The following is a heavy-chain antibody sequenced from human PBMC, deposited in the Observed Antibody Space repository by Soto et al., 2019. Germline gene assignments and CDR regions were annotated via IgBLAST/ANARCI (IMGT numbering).Heavy chain of an antibody. J-gene: IGHJ6*02. CDR2: ISAYNGNT. CDR1: GYTFNDYY. D-gene: IGHD3-22*01. V-gene: IGHV1-18*04. Sequence: GASVKVSCKASGYTFNDYYIYWVRQAPGQGLEWMGWISAYNGNTIYERKFEGRVSMTVDTSTKTASMELRGLRADDTALYFCARRGGGMTMIVVVPLEVWGQGTAVTVSS. CDR3: ARRGGGMTMIVVVPLEV.